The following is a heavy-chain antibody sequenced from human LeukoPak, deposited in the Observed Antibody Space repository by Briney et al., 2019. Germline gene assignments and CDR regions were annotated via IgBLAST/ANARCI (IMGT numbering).Heavy chain of an antibody. CDR2: ISSSSSTI. Sequence: GGSLRLSCAASGFTFSSYSMNWVRQAPGKGLEWVSYISSSSSTIYYADSVKGRFTISRDNAKNSLYLQMNSLRAEDTAVYYFARAPSTVTTWDYYYMDVWGKGTTVTVSS. V-gene: IGHV3-48*01. J-gene: IGHJ6*03. CDR1: GFTFSSYS. D-gene: IGHD4-17*01. CDR3: ARAPSTVTTWDYYYMDV.